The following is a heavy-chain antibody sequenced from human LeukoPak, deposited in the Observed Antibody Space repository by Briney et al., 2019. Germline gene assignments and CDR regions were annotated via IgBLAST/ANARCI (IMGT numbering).Heavy chain of an antibody. CDR3: AKDRGYCSSTSCWGWFDP. CDR1: GLTFSNYM. V-gene: IGHV3-74*01. D-gene: IGHD2-2*01. Sequence: TGGSLRLSCAASGLTFSNYMMHWVRQAPGKGLVWVSRIKSDGITITYADSVKGRFTISRDNSKNTLYLQMNSLRAEDTAVYYCAKDRGYCSSTSCWGWFDPWGQGTLVTVSS. CDR2: IKSDGITI. J-gene: IGHJ5*02.